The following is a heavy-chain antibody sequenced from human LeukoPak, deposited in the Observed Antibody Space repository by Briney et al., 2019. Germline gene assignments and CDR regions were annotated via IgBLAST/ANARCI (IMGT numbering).Heavy chain of an antibody. J-gene: IGHJ4*02. D-gene: IGHD1-26*01. CDR3: ARVGTSGSYFQHD. CDR2: IGTSSTTI. V-gene: IGHV3-48*01. Sequence: QPGGSLRLSCAASGFTFSSYTMNWVRQPPGKGLEWVSNIGTSSTTIYYADSVKGRFTISRDNAKNSLYLQMNSLRAEDTAVYYCARVGTSGSYFQHDWGQGTLVTVSS. CDR1: GFTFSSYT.